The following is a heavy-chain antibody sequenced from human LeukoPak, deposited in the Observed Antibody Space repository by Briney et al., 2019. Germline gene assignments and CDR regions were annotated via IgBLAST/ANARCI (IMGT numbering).Heavy chain of an antibody. Sequence: GGSLRLSCAASGFTFDDYGMSWVRQAPGKGLEWVSGINWNGGSTGYADSVKGRFTISRDNAKNSLYLQMNSLRAEDTALYHCARYSYDSSGRGAFDIWGQGTMVTVSS. J-gene: IGHJ3*02. D-gene: IGHD3-22*01. CDR3: ARYSYDSSGRGAFDI. CDR2: INWNGGST. CDR1: GFTFDDYG. V-gene: IGHV3-20*01.